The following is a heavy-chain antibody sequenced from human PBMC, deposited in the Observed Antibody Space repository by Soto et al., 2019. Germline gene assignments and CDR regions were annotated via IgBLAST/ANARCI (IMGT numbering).Heavy chain of an antibody. CDR3: ARVNRITMIVVVINGAFDI. J-gene: IGHJ3*02. D-gene: IGHD3-22*01. CDR2: ISAYNGNT. V-gene: IGHV1-18*01. Sequence: ASVKVSCKASGYTFTSYGISWVRQAPGQGLEWMGWISAYNGNTNYAQKLQGRVTMTTDTSTSTAYMELRSLRSDDTAVYYCARVNRITMIVVVINGAFDIWGQGTMVTGSS. CDR1: GYTFTSYG.